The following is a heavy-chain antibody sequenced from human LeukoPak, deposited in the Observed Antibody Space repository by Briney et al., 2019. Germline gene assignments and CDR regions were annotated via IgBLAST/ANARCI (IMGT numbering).Heavy chain of an antibody. Sequence: ASVKVSCKGSGYTFTMYSMHWVRQAPGQGLEWMGIINPSGGTSYAQKLQGRITMTRDTSTLYMELSSLRSDDTAVYYCAREGVAGTGLDYWGQGTLVTVSS. CDR2: INPSGGT. D-gene: IGHD6-13*01. CDR3: AREGVAGTGLDY. CDR1: GYTFTMYS. V-gene: IGHV1-46*01. J-gene: IGHJ4*02.